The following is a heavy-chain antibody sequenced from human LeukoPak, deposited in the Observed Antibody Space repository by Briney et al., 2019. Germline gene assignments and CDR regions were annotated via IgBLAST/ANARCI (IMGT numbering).Heavy chain of an antibody. CDR1: GVSITRGDYY. D-gene: IGHD6-13*01. V-gene: IGHV4-30-4*01. Sequence: SQTLSLTCTVSGVSITRGDYYWSWIRQPPGKGLEWIGYIYYSGSTFYNPSLKSQVVISVDTSKNQFSLRLNSVTAADTAVYYCARGDMYSSSWSNWGQGTLVTVSS. CDR3: ARGDMYSSSWSN. J-gene: IGHJ4*02. CDR2: IYYSGST.